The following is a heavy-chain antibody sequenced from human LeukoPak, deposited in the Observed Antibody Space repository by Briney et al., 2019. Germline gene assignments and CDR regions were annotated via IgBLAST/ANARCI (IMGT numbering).Heavy chain of an antibody. Sequence: GGSLRLSCAASGFTFSSHAMSWVRQAPGKGLEWVSAISGSGGSTYYADSVKGRFTISRDNSKNTLYLQMNSLRAEDTAVYYCAKDLLQIYYDSSGYGGGQGTLVTVSS. CDR3: AKDLLQIYYDSSGYG. CDR2: ISGSGGST. CDR1: GFTFSSHA. D-gene: IGHD3-22*01. J-gene: IGHJ4*02. V-gene: IGHV3-23*01.